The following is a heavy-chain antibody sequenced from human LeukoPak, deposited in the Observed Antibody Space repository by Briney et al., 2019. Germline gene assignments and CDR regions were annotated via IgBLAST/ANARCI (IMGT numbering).Heavy chain of an antibody. CDR2: IQQDGSAK. V-gene: IGHV3-7*04. Sequence: PGGSLRLSCAASGFTFSNYWMNWVRQAPGKGLEWVANIQQDGSAKYYVDSVKGRFTISRDNAKNSLYLQMNSLGAEDTAVYYCARTIREQWLTIDYWGQGTLVTVSS. CDR1: GFTFSNYW. J-gene: IGHJ4*02. D-gene: IGHD6-19*01. CDR3: ARTIREQWLTIDY.